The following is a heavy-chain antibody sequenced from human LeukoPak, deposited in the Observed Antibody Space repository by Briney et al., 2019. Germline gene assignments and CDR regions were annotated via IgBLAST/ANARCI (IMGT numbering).Heavy chain of an antibody. J-gene: IGHJ5*02. V-gene: IGHV2-70*04. Sequence: SGPALLKPTQTLTLTFTFSGFSLRTSGMRVRWIRQPPGKALEWLSRIDWDDDKFYSTSLKTRLTISKDTSKNQVVLTMTNMDPVDTATYYCARTRDGYNWGYWFDHWGQGTLVTVSS. D-gene: IGHD5-24*01. CDR2: IDWDDDK. CDR3: ARTRDGYNWGYWFDH. CDR1: GFSLRTSGMR.